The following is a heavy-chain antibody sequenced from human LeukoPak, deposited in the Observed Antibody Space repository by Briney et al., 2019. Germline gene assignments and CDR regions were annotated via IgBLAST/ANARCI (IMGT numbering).Heavy chain of an antibody. CDR2: ISSSGSTI. V-gene: IGHV3-48*03. CDR1: GFTFSSYE. Sequence: GGSLRLSCAASGFTFSSYEMNWVRQAPGKGLEWVSYISSSGSTIYYADSVKGRFTISRDNAKNSLYLQMNSLRTEDTAVYYCARDCGGGSCYGPYDAFDIWGQGTMVTVSS. J-gene: IGHJ3*02. D-gene: IGHD2-15*01. CDR3: ARDCGGGSCYGPYDAFDI.